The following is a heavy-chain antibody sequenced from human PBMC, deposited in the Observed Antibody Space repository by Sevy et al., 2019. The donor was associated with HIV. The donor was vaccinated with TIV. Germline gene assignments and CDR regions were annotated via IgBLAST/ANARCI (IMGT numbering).Heavy chain of an antibody. CDR3: GTTKDYYDSSGYPFDY. V-gene: IGHV1-24*01. J-gene: IGHJ4*02. CDR1: GYTLAKFS. CDR2: FDPEDGDPEDGKT. Sequence: ASVKVSCKVSGYTLAKFSIHWVRQAPGKGLEWMTSFDPEDGDPEDGKTIYAQKFLGRVTMTEDTSTDTAYMELSSLRSDDTAVYYCGTTKDYYDSSGYPFDYWGQGTLVTVSS. D-gene: IGHD3-22*01.